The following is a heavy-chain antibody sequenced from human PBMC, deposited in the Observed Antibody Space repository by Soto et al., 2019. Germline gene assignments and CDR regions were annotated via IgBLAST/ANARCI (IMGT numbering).Heavy chain of an antibody. CDR2: IIPIFGTA. J-gene: IGHJ2*01. CDR3: ARGPSAAAPLSDWYFYL. D-gene: IGHD2-2*01. Sequence: QVQLVQSGAEVKKPGSSVKVSCKASGGTFSSYAISWVRQAPGQGLEWMGGIIPIFGTANYAQKFQGRVTITADESTSTAYMELSSLRSEDTAVYYCARGPSAAAPLSDWYFYLWGRGPLVTVSS. V-gene: IGHV1-69*01. CDR1: GGTFSSYA.